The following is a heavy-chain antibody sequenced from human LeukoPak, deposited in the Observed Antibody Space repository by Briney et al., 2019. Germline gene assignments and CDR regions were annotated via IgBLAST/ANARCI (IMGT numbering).Heavy chain of an antibody. CDR1: GFTFTNYG. V-gene: IGHV3-30*03. D-gene: IGHD3-10*01. Sequence: GGSLRLSCAASGFTFTNYGMHWVRQAPGKGLEWVALITYDGYHKYYSDSVKGRFTISSDTSKNTLYLQMNSLRAEDTAVYYCARDLSPVVRASPMGYWGQGTPVTVSS. J-gene: IGHJ4*02. CDR2: ITYDGYHK. CDR3: ARDLSPVVRASPMGY.